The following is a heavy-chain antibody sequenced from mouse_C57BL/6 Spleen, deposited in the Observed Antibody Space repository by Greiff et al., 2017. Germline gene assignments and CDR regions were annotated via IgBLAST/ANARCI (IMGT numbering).Heavy chain of an antibody. V-gene: IGHV7-3*01. CDR1: GFTFTDYY. J-gene: IGHJ2*01. Sequence: EVQRVESGGGLVQPGGSLSLSCAASGFTFTDYYMSWVRQPPGKALEWLGFIRNKANGYTTAYSASVKGRFTISGDNSQSILYLQMNALRAEDSATYYCARFHGNYVFFDYWGQGTTLTVSS. CDR3: ARFHGNYVFFDY. CDR2: IRNKANGYTT. D-gene: IGHD2-1*01.